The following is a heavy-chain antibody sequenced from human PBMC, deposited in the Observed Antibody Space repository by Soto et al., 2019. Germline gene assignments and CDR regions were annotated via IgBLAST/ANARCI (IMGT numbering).Heavy chain of an antibody. V-gene: IGHV1-69*04. D-gene: IGHD2-15*01. CDR1: GGTFSSYT. CDR2: IIPILGIA. J-gene: IGHJ5*02. Sequence: SVKGSCKASGGTFSSYTISWVRQAPGQGLEWMGRIIPILGIANYAQKLQGRVTITTDTSTSTAYMELRSLRSDDTAVYYCARDLHCSGGSCYSWFDPWGQGTLVTVSS. CDR3: ARDLHCSGGSCYSWFDP.